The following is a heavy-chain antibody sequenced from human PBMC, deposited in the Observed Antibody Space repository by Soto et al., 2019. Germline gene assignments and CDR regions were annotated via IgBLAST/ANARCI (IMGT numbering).Heavy chain of an antibody. CDR2: IYHSGST. Sequence: QVQLQESGPGLVKPSGTLSLTCAVSGGSISSSNWWSWVRQPPGKGLEWIGEIYHSGSTNYNPSLKSRVTXXVXKXXNQFSLKLSSVTAADTAVYYCATVNISSWAYYFDYWGQGTLVTVSS. CDR1: GGSISSSNW. J-gene: IGHJ4*02. D-gene: IGHD6-13*01. V-gene: IGHV4-4*02. CDR3: ATVNISSWAYYFDY.